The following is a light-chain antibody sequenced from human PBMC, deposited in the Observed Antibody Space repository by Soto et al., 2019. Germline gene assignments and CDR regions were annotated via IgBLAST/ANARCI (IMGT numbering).Light chain of an antibody. CDR3: QHSYSTWT. V-gene: IGKV1-39*01. CDR1: QSISSY. J-gene: IGKJ1*01. Sequence: DIQMTQSPSSLSASVGEKVTITCRASQSISSYLNWYQQKPGKAPKLLIYAASSLQSGVPSRFSGSGSGTDFTLSISSLQPEDFATYYCQHSYSTWTFGQGTKVDIK. CDR2: AAS.